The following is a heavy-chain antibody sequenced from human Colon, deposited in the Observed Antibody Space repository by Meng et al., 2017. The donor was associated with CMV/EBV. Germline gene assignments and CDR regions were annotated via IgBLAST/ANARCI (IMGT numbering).Heavy chain of an antibody. Sequence: LSLTCAASGFTFSDYYMSWIRQAPGKGLEWVSYISSSGSTIYYADSVKGRFTISRDNAKNSLYLQMNSLRAEDTAVYYCARVPRQGGSFDYWGQGTLVTVSS. CDR1: GFTFSDYY. J-gene: IGHJ4*02. CDR3: ARVPRQGGSFDY. CDR2: ISSSGSTI. V-gene: IGHV3-11*01.